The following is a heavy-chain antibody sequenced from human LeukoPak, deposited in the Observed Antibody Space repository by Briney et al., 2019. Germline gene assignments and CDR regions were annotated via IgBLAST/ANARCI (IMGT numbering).Heavy chain of an antibody. V-gene: IGHV1-2*02. CDR1: GYTFTSYA. Sequence: ASVKVSCKASGYTFTSYAMNWVRQAPGQGLEWMGWINPNSGGTNYAQKFQGRVTMTRDTSISTAYMELSRLRSDDTAVYYCAREDYYDSGSNDYWGQGTLVTVSS. D-gene: IGHD3-22*01. CDR2: INPNSGGT. J-gene: IGHJ4*02. CDR3: AREDYYDSGSNDY.